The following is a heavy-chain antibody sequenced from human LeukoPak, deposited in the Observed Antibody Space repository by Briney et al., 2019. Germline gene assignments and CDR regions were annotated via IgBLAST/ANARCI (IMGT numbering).Heavy chain of an antibody. CDR2: IYYSGST. J-gene: IGHJ1*01. CDR1: GGSISRSRDY. Sequence: SETLSLTCTVSGGSISRSRDYWGWIRQPPGKGLEWIGSIYYSGSTYYNPSLKSRVTISGDTSKNRFSLKLSSVTAADTAMYYCARMVQSTDSSGFYLPEYFQHWGQGTLITVSS. D-gene: IGHD3-22*01. CDR3: ARMVQSTDSSGFYLPEYFQH. V-gene: IGHV4-39*07.